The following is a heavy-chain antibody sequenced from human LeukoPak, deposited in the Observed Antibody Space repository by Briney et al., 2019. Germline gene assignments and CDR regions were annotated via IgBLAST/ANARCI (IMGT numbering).Heavy chain of an antibody. V-gene: IGHV3-23*01. CDR2: ISDSGGST. D-gene: IGHD3-10*01. J-gene: IGHJ4*02. CDR1: GSTFSNYA. CDR3: AKSLSGGGYYFEY. Sequence: PGGSLRLSCAASGSTFSNYAMTWVRQAPGKGLEWVSGISDSGGSTYYADSVKGRFTISRDNSKNTLYLQMNSLRAEDTAVYYCAKSLSGGGYYFEYWGQGTLVTVSS.